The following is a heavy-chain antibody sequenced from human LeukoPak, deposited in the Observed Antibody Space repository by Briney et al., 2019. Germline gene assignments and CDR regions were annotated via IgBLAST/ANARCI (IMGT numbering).Heavy chain of an antibody. CDR1: GFTFNNYS. CDR2: ISGSGGST. Sequence: GGSLRLSCAASGFTFNNYSMNWVRQAPGKGLEWVSAISGSGGSTYYADSVKGRFTISRDNSKNTLYLQMNSLRAEDTAVYYCAKEKGSVLLWFGDYWGQGTLVTVSS. CDR3: AKEKGSVLLWFGDY. D-gene: IGHD3-10*01. V-gene: IGHV3-23*01. J-gene: IGHJ4*02.